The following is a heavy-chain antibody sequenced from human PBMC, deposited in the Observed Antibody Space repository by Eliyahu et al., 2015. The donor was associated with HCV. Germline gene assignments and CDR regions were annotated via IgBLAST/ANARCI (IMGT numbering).Heavy chain of an antibody. J-gene: IGHJ6*02. V-gene: IGHV5-10-1*03. CDR1: GXSXXXYW. Sequence: EVQLVQSGAEVXKPGESLRIXCKGSGXSXXXYWISWVRQMPGXGLEWMGRIDPSDSYTNYSPSFQGHVTFSADKSISTAYLQWSSLKASDTAMYYCARGWYKGKDXYYGMDVWGQGTTVTVSS. D-gene: IGHD6-19*01. CDR2: IDPSDSYT. CDR3: ARGWYKGKDXYYGMDV.